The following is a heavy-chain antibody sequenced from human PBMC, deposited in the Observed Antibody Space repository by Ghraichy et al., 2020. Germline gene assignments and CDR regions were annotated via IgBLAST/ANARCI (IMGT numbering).Heavy chain of an antibody. J-gene: IGHJ5*02. D-gene: IGHD5-24*01. CDR2: ISGSGTNT. V-gene: IGHV3-23*01. CDR3: AKDQRWGPPSWFDP. CDR1: GFTFSRYA. Sequence: LSLTCAASGFTFSRYAMNWVRQAPGKGLEWVSGISGSGTNTYYADSVKGRFFISRDNSKNTVHLQMNSLRADDTAIYYCAKDQRWGPPSWFDPWGQGTLVTVSS.